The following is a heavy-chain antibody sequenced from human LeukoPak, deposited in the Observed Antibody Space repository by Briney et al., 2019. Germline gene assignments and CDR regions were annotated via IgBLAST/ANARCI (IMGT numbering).Heavy chain of an antibody. CDR2: IDSNSGGT. D-gene: IGHD4-17*01. CDR3: AREMNYDDYRTSDY. J-gene: IGHJ4*02. CDR1: GYTFIGYY. Sequence: ASVKVSCKASGYTFIGYYMHWVRRAPGQGFEWMGRIDSNSGGTNYAQNFQGRVTMTRDTSISTVYMELISLRSDDTAVYYCAREMNYDDYRTSDYWGQGTLVTVSS. V-gene: IGHV1-2*02.